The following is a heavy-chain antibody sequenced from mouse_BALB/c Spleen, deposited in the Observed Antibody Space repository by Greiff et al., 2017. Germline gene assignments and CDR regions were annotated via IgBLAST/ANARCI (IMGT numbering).Heavy chain of an antibody. D-gene: IGHD4-1*01. CDR2: INPSTGYT. Sequence: VQLQQSGAELAKPGASVKMSCKASGYTFTSYWMHWVKQRPGQGLEWIGYINPSTGYTEYNQKFKDKATLTADKSSSTAYMQLSSLTSEDSAVYYCARGPQLTGLDYWGQGTTLTVSS. J-gene: IGHJ2*01. CDR1: GYTFTSYW. V-gene: IGHV1-7*01. CDR3: ARGPQLTGLDY.